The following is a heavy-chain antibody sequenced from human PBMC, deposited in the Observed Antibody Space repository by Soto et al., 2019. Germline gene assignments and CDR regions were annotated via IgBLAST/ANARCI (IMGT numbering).Heavy chain of an antibody. CDR1: GGSISSYH. CDR3: ARDRSGGYDCFAP. Sequence: QVQLQESGPGLVKPSETLALTCTVSGGSISSYHWSWIRQAPGKGLEWIGNVYYSGTTTYNPSLNSRVLVSVDTSEYQFSLKLTSVTAADTAVYYCARDRSGGYDCFAPWGQGTLGTVSS. J-gene: IGHJ5*02. V-gene: IGHV4-59*13. D-gene: IGHD3-10*01. CDR2: VYYSGTT.